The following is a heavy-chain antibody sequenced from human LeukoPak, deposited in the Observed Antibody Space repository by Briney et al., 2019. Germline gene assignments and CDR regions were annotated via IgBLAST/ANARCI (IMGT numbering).Heavy chain of an antibody. Sequence: PGGSLRLSCAASGLTFSTYGMSWVRQAPGKGLEWVSAISGSGASTYYADSVKGLFTISRDNSKNTLYVQMNILRAEDTAVYYCAKDRGWFGGSLANFDYWGQGTLVTVSS. CDR3: AKDRGWFGGSLANFDY. V-gene: IGHV3-23*01. CDR2: ISGSGAST. D-gene: IGHD3-10*01. J-gene: IGHJ4*02. CDR1: GLTFSTYG.